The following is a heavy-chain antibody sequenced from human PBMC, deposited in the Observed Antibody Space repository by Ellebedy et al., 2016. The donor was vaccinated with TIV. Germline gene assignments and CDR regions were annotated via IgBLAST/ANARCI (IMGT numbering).Heavy chain of an antibody. D-gene: IGHD2-15*01. CDR3: AREGRYCSRGSCYGGWFDP. CDR2: INPSSDST. CDR1: GYTFTDFY. J-gene: IGHJ5*02. V-gene: IGHV1-46*01. Sequence: AASLKVSCKASGYTFTDFYMYCVRQAPGQGLEWMGIINPSSDSTTYAQEFQGRVTMTRDTSTSTVYMELSSLRSEDTAVYYCAREGRYCSRGSCYGGWFDPWGQGTLVTVSS.